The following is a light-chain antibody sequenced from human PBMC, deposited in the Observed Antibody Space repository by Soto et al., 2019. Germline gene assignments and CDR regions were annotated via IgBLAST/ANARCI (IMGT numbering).Light chain of an antibody. J-gene: IGLJ1*01. Sequence: QSALTQPRSVSGSPGQSVTISCTGTSCDVGGYNYVSWYQHHPGKAPKVMIYDVSKRPSGVPDRFSGSKSGNTASLTISGLQAEDEADYYCCSYAGSYTYVFGTGTKVTVL. CDR1: SCDVGGYNY. CDR3: CSYAGSYTYV. CDR2: DVS. V-gene: IGLV2-11*01.